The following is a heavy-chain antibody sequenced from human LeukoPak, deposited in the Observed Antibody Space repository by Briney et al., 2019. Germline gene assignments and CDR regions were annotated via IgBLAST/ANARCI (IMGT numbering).Heavy chain of an antibody. Sequence: GGALRLSCAASGFTFSDYYMSWIRQAPGKGLEWVSYISSSGSTIYYADSVKGRFTISRDNAKNSLYLQMNSLRAEDTAVYYCARDQHSNYAFDIWGQGTMVTVSS. CDR2: ISSSGSTI. D-gene: IGHD4-11*01. J-gene: IGHJ3*02. V-gene: IGHV3-11*04. CDR3: ARDQHSNYAFDI. CDR1: GFTFSDYY.